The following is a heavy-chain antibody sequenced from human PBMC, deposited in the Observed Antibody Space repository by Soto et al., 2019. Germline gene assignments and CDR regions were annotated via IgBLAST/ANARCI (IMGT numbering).Heavy chain of an antibody. CDR1: GGSISSYY. J-gene: IGHJ4*02. CDR3: ARQQGGSYTEFDY. D-gene: IGHD1-26*01. V-gene: IGHV4-59*08. Sequence: QVQLQESGPVLVKPSETLSLTCTVSGGSISSYYWSWIRQPPGKGLEWIGYIYYSGSTNYNPSLKSRVXXSXDXXKNQFSLKLSSVTAADTAVYYCARQQGGSYTEFDYWGQGTLVTVSS. CDR2: IYYSGST.